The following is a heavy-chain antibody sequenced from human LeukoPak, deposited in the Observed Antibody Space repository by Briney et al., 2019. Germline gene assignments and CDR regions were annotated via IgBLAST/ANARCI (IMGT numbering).Heavy chain of an antibody. CDR2: ISAYNGNT. CDR1: GYTFTSYG. D-gene: IGHD3-22*01. V-gene: IGHV1-18*01. J-gene: IGHJ4*02. CDR3: ARGLDYDYYDISGSRDY. Sequence: ASVKVSCKASGYTFTSYGISWVRQAPGQGLEWMGWISAYNGNTNYAQKLQGRVTMTTDTSTTTAYMELRSLISDDTAVYYCARGLDYDYYDISGSRDYWGQGTLVTVSS.